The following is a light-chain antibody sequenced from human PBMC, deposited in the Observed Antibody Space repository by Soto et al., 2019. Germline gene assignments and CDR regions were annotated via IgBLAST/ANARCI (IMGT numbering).Light chain of an antibody. V-gene: IGLV2-14*03. J-gene: IGLJ1*01. CDR1: RSDIGGYNY. CDR2: DAY. Sequence: QSVLTQPASVSGSPGQSITISCIGTRSDIGGYNYVSWHQQHPGKAPKLMIYDAYERPLGVSNRFSGSKSGNTASLTISGLQNEDEATYFCAAWDVSLKGFVFGTGTKVTVL. CDR3: AAWDVSLKGFV.